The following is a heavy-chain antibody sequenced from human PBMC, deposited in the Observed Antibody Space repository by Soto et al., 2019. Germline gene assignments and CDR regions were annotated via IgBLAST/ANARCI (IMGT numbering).Heavy chain of an antibody. CDR1: GGSISSYY. J-gene: IGHJ4*02. CDR2: IYYSGST. D-gene: IGHD6-13*01. CDR3: AIGTAAGISFEY. Sequence: PSETLSLTCTVSGGSISSYYWSWIRQPPGKGLEWIGYIYYSGSTNYNPSLKSRVTISVDTSKNQFSLKLSSVTAADTAAYYCAIGTAAGISFEYWGQGTLVNVSS. V-gene: IGHV4-59*08.